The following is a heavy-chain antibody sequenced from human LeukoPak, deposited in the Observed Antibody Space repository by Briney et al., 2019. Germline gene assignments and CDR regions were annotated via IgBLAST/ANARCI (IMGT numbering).Heavy chain of an antibody. D-gene: IGHD2-8*01. CDR1: GFTFSSYA. CDR2: ISYDGSNK. Sequence: GGSLRLSCAASGFTFSSYAMPWVRQAPGKGLGWVAVISYDGSNKYYADSVKGRFTISRDNSKNTLYLQMNSLRAEDTAVYYCAKDLYGTYYYYGMDVWGQGTTVTVSS. J-gene: IGHJ6*02. V-gene: IGHV3-30*18. CDR3: AKDLYGTYYYYGMDV.